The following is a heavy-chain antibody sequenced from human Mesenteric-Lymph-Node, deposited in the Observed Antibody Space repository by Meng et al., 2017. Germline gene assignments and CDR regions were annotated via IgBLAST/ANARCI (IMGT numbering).Heavy chain of an antibody. D-gene: IGHD6-19*01. CDR1: GGSISSSSYY. CDR3: ARYGSGWSRPFDY. V-gene: IGHV4-39*07. J-gene: IGHJ4*02. Sequence: SETLSLTCTVSGGSISSSSYYWGWIRQPPGRGLEWIGTISYSGRTYYNPSLRSRVTISVDTSKNQFSLKLSSVTAADTAVYYCARYGSGWSRPFDYWGQGTLVTVSS. CDR2: ISYSGRT.